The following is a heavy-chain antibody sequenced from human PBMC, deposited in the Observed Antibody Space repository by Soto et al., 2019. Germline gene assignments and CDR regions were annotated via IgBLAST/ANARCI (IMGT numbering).Heavy chain of an antibody. Sequence: QMQLVQSGPEVKKPGTSVKVSCKASGFTFTSSAVQWVRQARGQRLEWIGWIVVGSGNTNYAQKFQERVTITRDMSTSTAYMEPSSLRSEDTAVYYCAALGADWTDGTGAFDIWGQGTMVTVSS. CDR1: GFTFTSSA. V-gene: IGHV1-58*01. CDR3: AALGADWTDGTGAFDI. CDR2: IVVGSGNT. J-gene: IGHJ3*02. D-gene: IGHD1-1*01.